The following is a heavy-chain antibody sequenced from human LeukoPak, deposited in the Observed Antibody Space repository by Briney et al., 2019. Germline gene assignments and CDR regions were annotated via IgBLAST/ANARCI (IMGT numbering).Heavy chain of an antibody. CDR1: GFTFSGSV. J-gene: IGHJ3*02. CDR2: IRSKRSNYAT. Sequence: GGSLRLSCAASGFTFSGSVMHWVRQAAGKGLEWVGRIRSKRSNYATAYAASVKGRFTISRDDSKKTVYLHMDSLKTADTALYYCSRLEDTSPIEVALDIWGQGTVVTVSS. V-gene: IGHV3-73*01. CDR3: SRLEDTSPIEVALDI. D-gene: IGHD2-2*01.